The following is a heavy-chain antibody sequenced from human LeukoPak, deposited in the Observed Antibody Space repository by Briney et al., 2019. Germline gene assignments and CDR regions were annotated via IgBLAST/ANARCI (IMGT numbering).Heavy chain of an antibody. CDR2: IYTSGST. D-gene: IGHD6-19*01. CDR1: GGSISSGSYY. J-gene: IGHJ4*02. Sequence: SQTLSLTCTVSGGSISSGSYYWSWIRQPAGKGLEWIGRIYTSGSTNYNPSLKSRVTISVDTSKNQFSLKLSSVTAADTAVYYCATLYSSGWSTRFDYWGQGTLVTVSS. CDR3: ATLYSSGWSTRFDY. V-gene: IGHV4-61*02.